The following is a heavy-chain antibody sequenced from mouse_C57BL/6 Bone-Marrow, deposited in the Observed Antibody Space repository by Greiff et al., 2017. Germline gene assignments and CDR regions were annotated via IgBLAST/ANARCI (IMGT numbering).Heavy chain of an antibody. CDR1: GYTFTSYW. Sequence: VQLQQSGAELVMPGASVKLSCKASGYTFTSYWMHWVKQRPGQGLEWIGEIDPSDSYTNYNQKFKGKSTLTVDKSSSTAYMQLSSLTSADSAVYYCAREEFISTVVAPYYYAMDYWGQGTSVTVSS. D-gene: IGHD1-1*01. CDR2: IDPSDSYT. V-gene: IGHV1-69*01. J-gene: IGHJ4*01. CDR3: AREEFISTVVAPYYYAMDY.